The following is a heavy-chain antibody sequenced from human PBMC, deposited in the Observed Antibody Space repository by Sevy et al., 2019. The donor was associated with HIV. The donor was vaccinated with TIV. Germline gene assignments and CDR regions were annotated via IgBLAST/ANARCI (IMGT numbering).Heavy chain of an antibody. CDR2: IDYDGNEK. CDR3: AKEVIYYYIDV. V-gene: IGHV3-30*02. Sequence: GGSLRLSCAASGFTFRDYGMHWVRQAPGKGLEWVTFIDYDGNEKHYAHSVKGRFTISRDNAQNTLYLQMNSLGDGDTAVYYCAKEVIYYYIDVWGKGTTVTVSS. J-gene: IGHJ6*03. CDR1: GFTFRDYG.